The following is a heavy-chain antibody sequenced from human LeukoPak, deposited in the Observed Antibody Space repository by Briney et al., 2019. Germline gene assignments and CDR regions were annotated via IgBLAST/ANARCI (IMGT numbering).Heavy chain of an antibody. CDR1: GFTFNSYS. D-gene: IGHD3-10*01. V-gene: IGHV3-21*01. CDR3: ARVGFGATAGFGAFDV. Sequence: GGSLRLSCAASGFTFNSYSMNWVRQAPGKGLEWVSSISTSGSFIYYADSVKGRFTISRDNARNSLYLQMNRLRAEETAVYYCARVGFGATAGFGAFDVWGQGTMVAVSS. J-gene: IGHJ3*01. CDR2: ISTSGSFI.